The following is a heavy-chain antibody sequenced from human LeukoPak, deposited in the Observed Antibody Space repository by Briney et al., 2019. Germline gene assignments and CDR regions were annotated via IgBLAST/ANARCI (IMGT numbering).Heavy chain of an antibody. CDR3: ARVQYQLPSGY. CDR1: GYTFTSYY. J-gene: IGHJ4*02. Sequence: ASVKVSCKASGYTFTSYYMHWVRQAPGQGLEWMGIINPSGGSTSYAQKFQGRVTMTRDTSTSTAYMELRSLRSDDTAVYYCARVQYQLPSGYWGQGTLVTVSS. CDR2: INPSGGST. V-gene: IGHV1-46*01. D-gene: IGHD2-2*01.